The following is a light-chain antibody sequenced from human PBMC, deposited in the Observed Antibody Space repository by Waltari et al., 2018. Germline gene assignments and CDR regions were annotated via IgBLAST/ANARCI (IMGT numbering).Light chain of an antibody. CDR3: QTGGHGTWV. V-gene: IGLV4-69*01. CDR1: SGHSTNV. Sequence: QLVLTQSPSASASLGASVKLPCTLSSGHSTNVIAWHQQQTEKGPRYLMKVNSDGSHSKGDKIPDRYAGSSFGAEHYLTISSLQSEEEADYYGQTGGHGTWVFGGGTKLTVL. J-gene: IGLJ3*02. CDR2: VNSDGSH.